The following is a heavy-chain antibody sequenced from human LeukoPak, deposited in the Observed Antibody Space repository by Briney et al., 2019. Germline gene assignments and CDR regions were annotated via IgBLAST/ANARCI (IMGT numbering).Heavy chain of an antibody. CDR3: TTYCSSTTSCYGDGAFAI. CDR1: GFTFSNAW. Sequence: GGSLRLSCAASGFTFSNAWMNWVRQAPGKGLEWVGRIKSKIDGGTTDYAAPVKGRFTISRDDSKNTLYLQMNSLKTEDTAVYYFTTYCSSTTSCYGDGAFAIWGQGTMVTVSS. CDR2: IKSKIDGGTT. D-gene: IGHD2-2*01. V-gene: IGHV3-15*01. J-gene: IGHJ3*02.